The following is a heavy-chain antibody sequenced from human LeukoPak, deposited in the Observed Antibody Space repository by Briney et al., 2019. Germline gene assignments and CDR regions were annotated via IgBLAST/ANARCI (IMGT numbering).Heavy chain of an antibody. Sequence: TGGSLRLSCAASGFTFSNYWMTWIRQAPGKGLEWVANINQDGNDKYYVDSVKGRFTISRNNTKSSEFLQMNSLKAEDTDVYYCAVTRTRGDHWGQGTLVTVSS. V-gene: IGHV3-7*03. J-gene: IGHJ4*02. CDR1: GFTFSNYW. D-gene: IGHD3-10*01. CDR2: INQDGNDK. CDR3: AVTRTRGDH.